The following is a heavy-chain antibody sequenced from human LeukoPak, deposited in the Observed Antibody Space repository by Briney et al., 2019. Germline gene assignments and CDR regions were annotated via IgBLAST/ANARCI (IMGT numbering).Heavy chain of an antibody. CDR1: GYTFTSYY. Sequence: ASVKVSCKAPGYTFTSYYMHWVRQAPGQGLEWMGIINPSGGSTSYAQKFQGRVTMTRDTSTSTVYMELSSLRSEGTAVYYCARDSQAHDHPFGDNYFDYWGQGTLVTVSS. V-gene: IGHV1-46*01. D-gene: IGHD3-10*01. CDR3: ARDSQAHDHPFGDNYFDY. CDR2: INPSGGST. J-gene: IGHJ4*02.